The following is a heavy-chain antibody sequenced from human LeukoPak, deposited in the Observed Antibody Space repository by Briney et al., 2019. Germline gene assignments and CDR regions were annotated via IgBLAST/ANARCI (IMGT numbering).Heavy chain of an antibody. J-gene: IGHJ5*02. V-gene: IGHV4-30-4*01. CDR2: IYYSGST. Sequence: SQTLSLTCTVSGGSISSGDYYWSWIRQPPGKGLEWIGYIYYSGSTYYNPSLKSRVTTSVDTSKNQFSLKLSSVTAADTAVYYCARGCNCSGGSCTGWFDPWGQGTLVTVSS. CDR3: ARGCNCSGGSCTGWFDP. CDR1: GGSISSGDYY. D-gene: IGHD2-15*01.